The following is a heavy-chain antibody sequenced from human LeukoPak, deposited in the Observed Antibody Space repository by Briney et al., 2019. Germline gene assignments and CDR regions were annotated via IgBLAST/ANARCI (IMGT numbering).Heavy chain of an antibody. CDR1: GGSISSSSYY. CDR3: ARHPLYYYDSSGPFDY. Sequence: PSETLSLTCTVSGGSISSSSYYWGWIRQPPAKGLEWIGSIYYSGSTHYNPSLKSRVTISVDTSKNQFSLKLSSVTAADTAVYYCARHPLYYYDSSGPFDYWGQGTLVTVSS. D-gene: IGHD3-22*01. J-gene: IGHJ4*02. V-gene: IGHV4-39*01. CDR2: IYYSGST.